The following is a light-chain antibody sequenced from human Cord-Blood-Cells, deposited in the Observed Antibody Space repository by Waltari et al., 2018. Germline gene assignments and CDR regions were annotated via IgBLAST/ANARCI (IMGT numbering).Light chain of an antibody. J-gene: IGKJ2*01. CDR2: AAS. V-gene: IGKV1-39*01. Sequence: DIHMTPSPSSLSASVGDIVTITCRASQSISSYLNWYQQKPGNAPKLLIYAASSLQSGVPSRFSGSGSGTDFTLTISSLQPEDFATYYCQQSYSTPRTFGQGTKLEIK. CDR3: QQSYSTPRT. CDR1: QSISSY.